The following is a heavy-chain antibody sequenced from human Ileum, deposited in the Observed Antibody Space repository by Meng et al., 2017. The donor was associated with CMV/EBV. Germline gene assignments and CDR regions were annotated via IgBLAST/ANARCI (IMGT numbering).Heavy chain of an antibody. Sequence: GESLKISCAASGFTFSSYEMNWVRQAPGKGLEWISCISGGGSAIHYADSVKGRFTISRDNAKNSLYLEMNSLRAEDTAVYYCARSAPSYDFWSGYSQTPTYGMDVWGQGTTVTVSS. CDR1: GFTFSSYE. V-gene: IGHV3-48*03. J-gene: IGHJ6*02. CDR3: ARSAPSYDFWSGYSQTPTYGMDV. D-gene: IGHD3-3*01. CDR2: ISGGGSAI.